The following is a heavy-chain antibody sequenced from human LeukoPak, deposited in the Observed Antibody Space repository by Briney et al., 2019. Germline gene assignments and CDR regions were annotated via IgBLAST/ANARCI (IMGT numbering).Heavy chain of an antibody. V-gene: IGHV4-34*01. CDR2: ITHGGST. CDR3: ARAVIPAADLDY. CDR1: GGSFTGYY. D-gene: IGHD2-2*01. Sequence: PSETLSLTCAVYGGSFTGYYWTWIRHPPRKGLEWVGEITHGGSTNYNPSLKSRVTISIDTSKNQFSLRLTSVTAADTAVYYCARAVIPAADLDYWGQGTLVTVSS. J-gene: IGHJ4*02.